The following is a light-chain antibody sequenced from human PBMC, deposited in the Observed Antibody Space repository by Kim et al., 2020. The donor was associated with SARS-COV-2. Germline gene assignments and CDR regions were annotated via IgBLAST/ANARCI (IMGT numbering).Light chain of an antibody. CDR3: VTWHDSLRAWV. V-gene: IGLV1-44*01. CDR1: SSNIGSHT. CDR2: TNN. J-gene: IGLJ3*02. Sequence: ELTQPPSASGTPGQRVTISCSGSSSNIGSHTVNWYQRLPGTAPKLLIYTNNQRPSGVPDRFSGSKSGTSASLAISGLQSEDEADYYCVTWHDSLRAWVFGGGTQLTVL.